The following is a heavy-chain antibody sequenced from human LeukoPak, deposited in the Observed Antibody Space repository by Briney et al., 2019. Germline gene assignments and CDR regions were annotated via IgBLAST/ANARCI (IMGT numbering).Heavy chain of an antibody. CDR1: GYTFTSYY. Sequence: ASVKVSCKASGYTFTSYYMHWVRQAPGQGLEWMGIINPNGGSTNYAQEFQGRVTMTRDTSTSTVYMELSSLRSEDTAVYYCARDYSSSYYFDYWGQGTLVTVSS. CDR2: INPNGGST. CDR3: ARDYSSSYYFDY. V-gene: IGHV1-46*01. D-gene: IGHD6-6*01. J-gene: IGHJ4*02.